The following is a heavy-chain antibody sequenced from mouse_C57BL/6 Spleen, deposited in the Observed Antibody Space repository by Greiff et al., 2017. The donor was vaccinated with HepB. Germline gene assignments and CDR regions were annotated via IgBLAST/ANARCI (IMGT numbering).Heavy chain of an antibody. D-gene: IGHD3-2*02. CDR2: IHPNSGST. J-gene: IGHJ3*01. CDR1: GYTFTSYW. V-gene: IGHV1-64*01. Sequence: QVQLQQPGAELVKPGASVKLSCKASGYTFTSYWMHWVKQRPGQGLEWIGVIHPNSGSTNYNEKFKSKATLTVDKSSSTAYMQRSILTSEDSAVYYCGRESSGRFAYWGQGTLVTVSA. CDR3: GRESSGRFAY.